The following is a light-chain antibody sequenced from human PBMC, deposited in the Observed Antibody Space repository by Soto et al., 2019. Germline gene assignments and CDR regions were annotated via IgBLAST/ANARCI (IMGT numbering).Light chain of an antibody. V-gene: IGKV3-20*01. CDR2: CAS. J-gene: IGKJ1*01. CDR1: QSVISSY. CDR3: QQYGSSPTWT. Sequence: EIVLTQSPGTLSLSPGERATLSCRASQSVISSYLAWYQQKPGQAPRLLIYCASSRPTCIPDRFSGSGSGTDFTLTISRREPEDFAVYYCQQYGSSPTWTFGQGTKVEIK.